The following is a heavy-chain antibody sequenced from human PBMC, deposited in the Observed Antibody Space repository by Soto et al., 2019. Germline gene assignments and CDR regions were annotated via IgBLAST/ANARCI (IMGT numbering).Heavy chain of an antibody. CDR2: IYMSGST. CDR3: ASLQNNWFDP. Sequence: SETLSLTCTVFGGSISSNYWTWIRQPAGKGLEWIGRIYMSGSTNYNPSLKSRVTMSMDTSNNQFSLKLRFVTAADTAVYYCASLQNNWFDPWGQGTLVTVSS. CDR1: GGSISSNY. V-gene: IGHV4-4*07. J-gene: IGHJ5*02.